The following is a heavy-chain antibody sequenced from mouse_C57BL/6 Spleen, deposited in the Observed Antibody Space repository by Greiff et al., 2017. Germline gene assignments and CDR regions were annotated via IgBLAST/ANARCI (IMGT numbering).Heavy chain of an antibody. D-gene: IGHD2-4*01. J-gene: IGHJ2*01. CDR3: ARFYYYDGYFDY. CDR1: GYTFTSYW. V-gene: IGHV1-53*01. CDR2: INPSNGGN. Sequence: VQLQQSGPELVKPGASVKLSCKASGYTFTSYWMHWVKQRPGKGLEWIGNINPSNGGNNYNEKFKSKATLTVDKSSSTAYMQLSSLTSEDSAVYYCARFYYYDGYFDYWGQGTTLTVSS.